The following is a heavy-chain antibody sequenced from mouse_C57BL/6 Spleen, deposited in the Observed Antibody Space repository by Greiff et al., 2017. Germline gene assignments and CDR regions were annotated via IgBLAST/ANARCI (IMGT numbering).Heavy chain of an antibody. D-gene: IGHD1-1*01. J-gene: IGHJ4*01. Sequence: EVQGVESGGGLVKPGGSLKLSCAASGFTFSDYGIHWVRQAPGKGLEWVAYISSGSSTIYYADTVKGRFTISRDNAKNTLFLQMTSLRSEYTAMYYCASTTTVQAIDYWGQGTSVTVSS. V-gene: IGHV5-17*01. CDR3: ASTTTVQAIDY. CDR1: GFTFSDYG. CDR2: ISSGSSTI.